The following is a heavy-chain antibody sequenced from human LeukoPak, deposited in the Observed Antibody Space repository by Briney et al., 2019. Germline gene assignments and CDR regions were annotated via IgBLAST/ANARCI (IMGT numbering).Heavy chain of an antibody. Sequence: SETLSLTCAVYGGSFSGYYWSWIRQPPGKGLEWIGEINHSGCTNYNPSLKSRVTISVDTSKNQFSLKLSSVTAADTAVYYCARGRIRYCSGGSCYAGVHWYFDLWGRGTLVTVSS. CDR2: INHSGCT. CDR1: GGSFSGYY. D-gene: IGHD2-15*01. V-gene: IGHV4-34*01. J-gene: IGHJ2*01. CDR3: ARGRIRYCSGGSCYAGVHWYFDL.